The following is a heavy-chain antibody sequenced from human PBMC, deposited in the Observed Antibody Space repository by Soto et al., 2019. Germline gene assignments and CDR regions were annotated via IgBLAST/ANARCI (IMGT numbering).Heavy chain of an antibody. V-gene: IGHV4-4*07. CDR2: IYTSGST. D-gene: IGHD3-3*01. J-gene: IGHJ6*02. Sequence: SETLSLTCTVSGGSISSYYWSWIRQPAGKGLEWIGRIYTSGSTNYNPSLKSRVTMSVDTSKNQFSLKLSSVTAADTAVYYCARDPGVTVFGVVTKGVGRYGMDVWGQGTTVTVSS. CDR1: GGSISSYY. CDR3: ARDPGVTVFGVVTKGVGRYGMDV.